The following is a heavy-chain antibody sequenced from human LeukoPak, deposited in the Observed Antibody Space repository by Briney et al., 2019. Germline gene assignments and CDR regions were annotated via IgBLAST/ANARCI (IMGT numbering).Heavy chain of an antibody. CDR2: INPDGSST. J-gene: IGHJ5*02. Sequence: PGGSLRLSCAASGFSFSTSWMHWVRQAPGKGLVWVSRINPDGSSTYYADSVKGRFTISRDKSKNTLHLQMNSLRADDTAVYYCAKDRYCSSTSCGLFDPWGQGTLVTVSS. CDR3: AKDRYCSSTSCGLFDP. V-gene: IGHV3-74*01. D-gene: IGHD2-2*01. CDR1: GFSFSTSW.